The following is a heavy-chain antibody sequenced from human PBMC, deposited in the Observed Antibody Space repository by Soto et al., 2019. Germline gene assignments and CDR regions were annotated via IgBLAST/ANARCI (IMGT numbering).Heavy chain of an antibody. D-gene: IGHD1-26*01. CDR2: ISYDGSNK. CDR3: ARAIVGATTAYYGMDV. V-gene: IGHV3-30-3*01. Sequence: PGGSLRLSCAASGFTFSSYAMHWVRQAPGKGLEWVAVISYDGSNKYYADSVKGRFTISRDNSKNTLYLQMNSLRAEDTAVYYCARAIVGATTAYYGMDVWGQGTTVTVSS. J-gene: IGHJ6*02. CDR1: GFTFSSYA.